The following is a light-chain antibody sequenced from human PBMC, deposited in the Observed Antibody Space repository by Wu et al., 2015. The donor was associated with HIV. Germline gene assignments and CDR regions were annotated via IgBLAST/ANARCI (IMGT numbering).Light chain of an antibody. CDR2: GAS. V-gene: IGKV1-8*01. CDR1: QDIGSY. CDR3: QQYDSFPFT. J-gene: IGKJ4*01. Sequence: IQLTQSPSSLSASTGDKVTITCRASQDIGSYLGWYQQKPGRAPKLMIYGASTLESGVPSRFTASGSGTHFSLTITCLQSEDFATYYCQQYDSFPFTFGGGTKVDVK.